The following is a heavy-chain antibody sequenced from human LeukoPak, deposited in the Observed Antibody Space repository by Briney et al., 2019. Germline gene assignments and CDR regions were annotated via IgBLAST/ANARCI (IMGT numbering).Heavy chain of an antibody. V-gene: IGHV4-38-2*02. CDR1: GYSITNGYY. D-gene: IGHD5-18*01. CDR2: IYHSGNT. CDR3: ARLDTLNWFDP. J-gene: IGHJ5*02. Sequence: SETLSLTCSVSGYSITNGYYCGWIRQSPGKGLEYFGSIYHSGNTYYNPPLKSRVTISVDASKNQFSLRLNSVTAADTAVYYCARLDTLNWFDPWGQGTLVSVFS.